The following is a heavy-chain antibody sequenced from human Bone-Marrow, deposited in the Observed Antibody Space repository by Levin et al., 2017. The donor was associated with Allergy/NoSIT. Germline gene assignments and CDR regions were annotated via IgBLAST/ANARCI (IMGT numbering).Heavy chain of an antibody. CDR1: GFTFSSYA. V-gene: IGHV3-23*01. D-gene: IGHD4-17*01. CDR3: AKDRVRDGDYGFNPEYFQH. Sequence: QAGGSLRLSCAASGFTFSSYAMSWVRQAPGKGLEWVSAISGSGGSTYYADSVKGRFTISRDNSKNTLYLQMNSLRAEDTAVYYCAKDRVRDGDYGFNPEYFQHWGQGTLVTVSS. J-gene: IGHJ1*01. CDR2: ISGSGGST.